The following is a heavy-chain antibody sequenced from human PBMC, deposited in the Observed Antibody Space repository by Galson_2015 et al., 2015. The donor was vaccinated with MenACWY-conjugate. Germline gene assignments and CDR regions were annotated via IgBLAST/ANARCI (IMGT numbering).Heavy chain of an antibody. Sequence: ETLSLTCTVSGGSISGYYWSWIRQPPEKGLEWIGYIHYSGSTNYNPSLKSRVTIPVDTSKNQFSLKLSSVTAADTAVYYCARWNFDAYGMDVWGQGTTVTVSS. J-gene: IGHJ6*02. CDR2: IHYSGST. CDR3: ARWNFDAYGMDV. V-gene: IGHV4-59*08. D-gene: IGHD1-7*01. CDR1: GGSISGYY.